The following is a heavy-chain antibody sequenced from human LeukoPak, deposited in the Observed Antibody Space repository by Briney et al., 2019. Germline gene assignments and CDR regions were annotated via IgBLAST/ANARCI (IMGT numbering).Heavy chain of an antibody. D-gene: IGHD6-19*01. J-gene: IGHJ5*02. V-gene: IGHV3-23*01. CDR3: ARIRLAVAGPNWFDP. CDR2: ISGSGRST. Sequence: PGGSLRLSCAASGFTFSSYAMNWVRQAPGKVLEWVSAISGSGRSTYYADSVKGRFTISRDNAKNSLYLQMNSLRAEDTAVYYCARIRLAVAGPNWFDPWGQGTLVTVSS. CDR1: GFTFSSYA.